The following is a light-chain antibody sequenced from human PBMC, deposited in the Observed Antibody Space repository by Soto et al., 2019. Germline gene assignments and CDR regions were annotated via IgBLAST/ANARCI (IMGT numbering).Light chain of an antibody. J-gene: IGLJ3*02. CDR3: GSYTSATTWV. Sequence: QPVLTQPASVSGSPGQSITISCTGSTSDIGRYNYVSWYQQLPGKAPRLMIYEVTNRPSGVSNRFSGSKSGNTASLSISGLQTEDEADYYCGSYTSATTWVFGGGTKLTVL. CDR2: EVT. CDR1: TSDIGRYNY. V-gene: IGLV2-14*03.